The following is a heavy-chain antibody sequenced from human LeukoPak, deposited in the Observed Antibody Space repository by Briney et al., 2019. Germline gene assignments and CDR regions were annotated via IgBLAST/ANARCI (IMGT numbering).Heavy chain of an antibody. J-gene: IGHJ4*02. CDR2: IYHSGST. CDR3: ARWIPVAGTIDM. D-gene: IGHD6-19*01. Sequence: SETRSLTCTVSGGSISSSSYYWGWVRQPPGKGLEWIGEIYHSGSTNYNPSLKSRVTISIDKSKNQFSLKLTSVTAADTAVYYCARWIPVAGTIDMWGQGTLVTVSS. CDR1: GGSISSSSYY. V-gene: IGHV4-39*07.